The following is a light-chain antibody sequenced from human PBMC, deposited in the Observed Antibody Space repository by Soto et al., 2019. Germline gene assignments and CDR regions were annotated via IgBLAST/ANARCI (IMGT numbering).Light chain of an antibody. J-gene: IGKJ4*01. CDR2: GET. V-gene: IGKV1-16*01. Sequence: DIQMTQSAPSLSASVGDRVTIICRASEGINTYLAWFQQKTGKAPKSLIYGETSLQRGVPSRLSGSGGDTDLSLTISSLQPEDIATYYCQKYQRYTPSCGGGTKVDIK. CDR1: EGINTY. CDR3: QKYQRYTPS.